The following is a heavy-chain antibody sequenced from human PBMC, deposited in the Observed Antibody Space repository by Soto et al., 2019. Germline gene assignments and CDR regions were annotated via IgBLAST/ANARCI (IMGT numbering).Heavy chain of an antibody. CDR3: AKDSGPLRYFDWSDAFDI. Sequence: PGGSLRLSCAASGFTFSSYAMSWVRQAPGKGLEWVSAISGSGGSTYYADSVKGRFTISRDNSKNTLYLQMNSLRAEDTAVYYCAKDSGPLRYFDWSDAFDIWGQGTMVPVSS. V-gene: IGHV3-23*01. D-gene: IGHD3-9*01. CDR2: ISGSGGST. CDR1: GFTFSSYA. J-gene: IGHJ3*02.